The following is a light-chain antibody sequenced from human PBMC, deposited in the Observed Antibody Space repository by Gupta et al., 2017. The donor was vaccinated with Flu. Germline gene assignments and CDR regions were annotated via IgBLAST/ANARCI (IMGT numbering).Light chain of an antibody. Sequence: VSSGNTARITCEGIYIGGKSVHWYQQKPGHVPVMVVYDDSDGPSGIPERFSGSGDGNSATLTSTGVEAEDEADYYCHVWDSGSEQYVFGTGTKVTVI. CDR3: HVWDSGSEQYV. CDR2: DDS. V-gene: IGLV3-21*03. CDR1: YIGGKS. J-gene: IGLJ1*01.